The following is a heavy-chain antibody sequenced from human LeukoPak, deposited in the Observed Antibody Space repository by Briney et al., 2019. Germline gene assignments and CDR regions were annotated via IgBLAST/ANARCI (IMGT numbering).Heavy chain of an antibody. D-gene: IGHD6-13*01. CDR2: IYTAGST. CDR1: GFTVCGNY. Sequence: GGSLRLSCVASGFTVCGNYMSWVRQAPGKGLEWVSVIYTAGSTYNADYVKGRFTISRDKSKNTLYLQMNTLKAEDTAVYFCAGGSRWPGLSYWGQGTLLTVSS. CDR3: AGGSRWPGLSY. J-gene: IGHJ4*02. V-gene: IGHV3-53*01.